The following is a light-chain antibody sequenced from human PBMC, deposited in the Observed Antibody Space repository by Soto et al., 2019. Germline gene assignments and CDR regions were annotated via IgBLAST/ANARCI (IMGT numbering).Light chain of an antibody. CDR2: EVS. J-gene: IGLJ1*01. Sequence: QSVLTQPASVSGSPGQSITISCTGTSRDVGSYNLVSWYQQHPGKAPKLMIYEVSKRPSGVSNRFSGSKSGNTASLTISGLQAEDDADYYCCSYAGSSTPLIFGTGTKVTDL. CDR1: SRDVGSYNL. CDR3: CSYAGSSTPLI. V-gene: IGLV2-23*02.